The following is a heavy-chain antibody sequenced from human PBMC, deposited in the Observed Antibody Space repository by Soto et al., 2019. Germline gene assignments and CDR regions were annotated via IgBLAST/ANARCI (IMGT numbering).Heavy chain of an antibody. Sequence: QVQLQQSGPGLVKPSQTLSLTCAISGDSVSRYSAAWNWIRQSPSRGLEWLGRTFYKSKWYNECSESVKSRITINADTSKNQFSLQLNSVTPEATAVYYCARGQLTYYGMDVWGQGTTVTVSS. CDR2: TFYKSKWYN. V-gene: IGHV6-1*01. J-gene: IGHJ6*02. D-gene: IGHD1-1*01. CDR1: GDSVSRYSAA. CDR3: ARGQLTYYGMDV.